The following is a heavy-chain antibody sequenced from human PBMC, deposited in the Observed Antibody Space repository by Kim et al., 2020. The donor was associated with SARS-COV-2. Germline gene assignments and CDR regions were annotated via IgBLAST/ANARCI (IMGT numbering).Heavy chain of an antibody. CDR2: ISWNSASV. CDR1: GFTFGDFA. D-gene: IGHD1-26*01. V-gene: IGHV3-9*01. Sequence: GGSLRLSCAASGFTFGDFAMHWVRQAPGKGLEWVSGISWNSASVGYEDSVEGRFTISRDNARDSLSLQMNSLRPEDTAFYYCVKDVGTATAEYFEHWGQGTRVTVSS. J-gene: IGHJ1*01. CDR3: VKDVGTATAEYFEH.